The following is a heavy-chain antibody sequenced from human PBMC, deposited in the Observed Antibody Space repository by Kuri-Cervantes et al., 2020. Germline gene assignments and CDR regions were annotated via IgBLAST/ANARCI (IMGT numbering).Heavy chain of an antibody. V-gene: IGHV1-69*13. CDR1: GGTFSSYA. CDR3: ARVLAGAFDI. D-gene: IGHD2-15*01. J-gene: IGHJ3*02. Sequence: SVKVSCKASGGTFSSYAISWVRQAPGQGLEWMGGIIPIFGTANYAQKFQGRVTITADESTSIAYMELSSLRSEDTAVYYCARVLAGAFDIWGQGTMVTVSS. CDR2: IIPIFGTA.